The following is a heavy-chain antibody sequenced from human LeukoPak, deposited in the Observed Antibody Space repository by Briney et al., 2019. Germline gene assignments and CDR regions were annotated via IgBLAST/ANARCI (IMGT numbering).Heavy chain of an antibody. J-gene: IGHJ5*02. CDR2: IYYSGST. V-gene: IGHV4-39*01. Sequence: PSETLSLTCTVSGGSISSSSYFWGWLRQPPGTGLEWIGTIYYSGSTYYNPSLKSRVTVSVDTSKNQFSLKLSSVTAADTAVYYCARMKAGWFDPWGQGTLVTVSS. CDR1: GGSISSSSYF. CDR3: ARMKAGWFDP.